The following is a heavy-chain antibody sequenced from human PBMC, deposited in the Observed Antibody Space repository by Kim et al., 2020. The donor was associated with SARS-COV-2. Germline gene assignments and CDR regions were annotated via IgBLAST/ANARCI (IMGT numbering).Heavy chain of an antibody. V-gene: IGHV1-24*01. Sequence: ASVKVSCKVSGYTLTELSMHWVRQAPGKGLEWMGGFDPEDGETIYAQKFQGRVTMTEDTSTDTAYMELSSLRSEDTAVYYCATRYYYDSSGPNISYYYYYGMDVWGQGTTVTVSS. J-gene: IGHJ6*02. CDR1: GYTLTELS. CDR3: ATRYYYDSSGPNISYYYYYGMDV. D-gene: IGHD3-22*01. CDR2: FDPEDGET.